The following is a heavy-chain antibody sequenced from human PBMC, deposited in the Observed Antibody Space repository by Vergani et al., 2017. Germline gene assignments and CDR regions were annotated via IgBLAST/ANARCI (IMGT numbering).Heavy chain of an antibody. CDR2: INPNSGGT. D-gene: IGHD3-9*01. J-gene: IGHJ4*02. CDR3: AREPPLTGFFDY. V-gene: IGHV1-2*02. Sequence: QVQLVQSGAEVGKPGASVKVSCKASGYTFTGYFMHWVRQAPGQGLEWMGWINPNSGGTRYSQKFQGRVTITRDTSTSTVYVEVTSLRSDDTAVYYCAREPPLTGFFDYWGQGTLVTVSS. CDR1: GYTFTGYF.